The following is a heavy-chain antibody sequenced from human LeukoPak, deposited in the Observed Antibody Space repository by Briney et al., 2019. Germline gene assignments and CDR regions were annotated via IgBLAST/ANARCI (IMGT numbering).Heavy chain of an antibody. D-gene: IGHD6-6*01. J-gene: IGHJ6*03. V-gene: IGHV3-53*01. Sequence: GGSLRLSCAASGFTVSSNYMSWVRQAPGKGLEWVSVIYSGGSTYYADSVKGRFTISRDNSKNTLYLQMNSLRAEDTAVYYCARDIAAHYYYYMDVWGKGTTVTVSS. CDR3: ARDIAAHYYYYMDV. CDR1: GFTVSSNY. CDR2: IYSGGST.